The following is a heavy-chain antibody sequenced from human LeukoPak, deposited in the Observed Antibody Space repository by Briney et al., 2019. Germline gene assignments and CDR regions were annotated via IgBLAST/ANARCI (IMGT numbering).Heavy chain of an antibody. CDR1: GFTFSSYG. D-gene: IGHD3-22*01. CDR2: IWYDGSNK. CDR3: AKDLTYYYDSSGTPGPFDY. Sequence: GGSLRLSCAASGFTFSSYGMHWVRQAPGKGLEWVAVIWYDGSNKYYADSVKGRFTISRDNSKNTLYLKMNSLRAEDTAVYYCAKDLTYYYDSSGTPGPFDYWGQGTLVTVSS. V-gene: IGHV3-33*06. J-gene: IGHJ4*02.